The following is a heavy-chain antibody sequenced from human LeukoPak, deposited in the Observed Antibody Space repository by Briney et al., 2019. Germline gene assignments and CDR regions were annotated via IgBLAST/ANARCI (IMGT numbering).Heavy chain of an antibody. CDR1: GFTFDEYA. V-gene: IGHV3-9*01. Sequence: PGGSLRLSCAVSGFTFDEYAMHWVRQAPGKGLEWVSGISWNSGNIGYADSVKGRFTISRDNAKNSLYLQMNSLRAEDTAVYYCAREGTRFLEWLLRGGYFDYWGQGTLVTVSS. J-gene: IGHJ4*02. CDR3: AREGTRFLEWLLRGGYFDY. D-gene: IGHD3-3*01. CDR2: ISWNSGNI.